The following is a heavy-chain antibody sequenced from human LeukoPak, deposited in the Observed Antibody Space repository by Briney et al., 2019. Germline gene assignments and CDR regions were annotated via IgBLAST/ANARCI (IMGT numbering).Heavy chain of an antibody. CDR1: GFTFSSYS. D-gene: IGHD2-2*01. J-gene: IGHJ4*02. Sequence: GGSLRLSCAASGFTFSSYSMNWVRQAPGKGLEWVSYISSSSSTIYYADSVKGRFTISRDNAKNTLYLQMDSLRAEDTAVYYCAKDMGYCISTNCHTYDYWGQGTLVTVSS. CDR3: AKDMGYCISTNCHTYDY. CDR2: ISSSSSTI. V-gene: IGHV3-48*01.